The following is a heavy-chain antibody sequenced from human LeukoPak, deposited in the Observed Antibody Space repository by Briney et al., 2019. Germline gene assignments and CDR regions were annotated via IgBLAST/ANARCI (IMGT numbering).Heavy chain of an antibody. D-gene: IGHD6-19*01. J-gene: IGHJ4*02. CDR1: NYSISSGYY. CDR2: MYHSGST. CDR3: ARPGYSSGWRYFDY. Sequence: PSETLSLTCTVSNYSISSGYYWGWIRQPPGKGLEWIGNMYHSGSTNYNPALKSRVTISVDTSKNQFSLKLSSVTAADTAVYYCARPGYSSGWRYFDYWGQGTLVTVSS. V-gene: IGHV4-38-2*02.